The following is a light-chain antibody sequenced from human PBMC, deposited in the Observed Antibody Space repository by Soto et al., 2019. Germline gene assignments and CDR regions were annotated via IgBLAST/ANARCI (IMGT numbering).Light chain of an antibody. J-gene: IGKJ4*01. CDR2: DAS. V-gene: IGKV3-11*01. CDR3: QQRGAWPTFT. CDR1: QSIGTY. Sequence: DIVLTQSPGTLSLSPGERATLSCRASQSIGTYLAWYQHKPGQAPRLVIYDASDSPSGIPARFSGSGSGTNFTLTISSLEAEDFAVYYCQQRGAWPTFTFGGGTKVEIK.